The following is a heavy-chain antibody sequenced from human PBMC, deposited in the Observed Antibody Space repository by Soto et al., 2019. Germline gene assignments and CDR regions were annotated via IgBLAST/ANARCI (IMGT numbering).Heavy chain of an antibody. CDR3: ARGFPYCNSGTCYQLVDY. CDR2: IFDSGSS. V-gene: IGHV4-61*01. Sequence: SETLSLTCAVSSFSISSGYYWGWVRQPPGKGLEWIGYIFDSGSSNYHPSLQSRVTISVDTSRNQFSLQLTSVTAADTADYYCARGFPYCNSGTCYQLVDYWGQGTLVTVFS. CDR1: SFSISSGYY. J-gene: IGHJ4*02. D-gene: IGHD2-2*01.